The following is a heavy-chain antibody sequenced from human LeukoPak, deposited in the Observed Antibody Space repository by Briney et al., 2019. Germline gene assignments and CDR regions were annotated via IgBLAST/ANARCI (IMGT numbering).Heavy chain of an antibody. CDR2: IYSGGST. D-gene: IGHD6-13*01. J-gene: IGHJ4*02. CDR3: ARGWVGSWYYFDY. CDR1: GFTFSSYW. V-gene: IGHV3-53*01. Sequence: PGGSLRLSCAASGFTFSSYWMSWVRQAPGKGLEWVSVIYSGGSTYYADSVKGRFTISRDNSKNTLYLQMNSLRAEDTAVYYCARGWVGSWYYFDYWGQGTLVTVSS.